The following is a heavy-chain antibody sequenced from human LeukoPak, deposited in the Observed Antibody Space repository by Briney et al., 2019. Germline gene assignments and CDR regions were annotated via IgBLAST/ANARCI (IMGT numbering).Heavy chain of an antibody. V-gene: IGHV3-7*04. Sequence: GGSLRLSCVASGFPFSSYWMTWVRQAPGKGLEWVANIKQDGSKKTYVDSVKGRFTISRDDAKNSLYLQMNSLRAEDTAIYYCTRVGYIDEGIDYWGQGTLVTVSS. CDR2: IKQDGSKK. J-gene: IGHJ4*02. CDR3: TRVGYIDEGIDY. D-gene: IGHD5-24*01. CDR1: GFPFSSYW.